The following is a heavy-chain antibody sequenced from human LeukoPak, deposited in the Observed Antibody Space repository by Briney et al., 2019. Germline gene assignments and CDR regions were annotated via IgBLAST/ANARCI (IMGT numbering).Heavy chain of an antibody. CDR2: IESDGSST. J-gene: IGHJ4*02. CDR3: ARGGGGLDY. D-gene: IGHD2-15*01. Sequence: PGRSLRLSCAASGFTFSSYWMYWVRQAPGKGLVWVSRIESDGSSTTYADSVKGRFTVSRDNVKNTLYLQMNSLRDEDTAVYYCARGGGGLDYWGQGTLVTVSS. CDR1: GFTFSSYW. V-gene: IGHV3-74*01.